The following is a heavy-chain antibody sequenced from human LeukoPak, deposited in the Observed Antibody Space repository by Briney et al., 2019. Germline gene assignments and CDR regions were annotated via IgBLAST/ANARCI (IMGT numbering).Heavy chain of an antibody. D-gene: IGHD5-18*01. CDR2: INPSGGST. CDR1: GYTFTSYY. CDR3: AGSTAMAPYYYYYMDV. V-gene: IGHV1-46*01. Sequence: ASVKVSCKASGYTFTSYYMHWVRQAPGQGLEWMGIINPSGGSTSYAQKFQGRVTMTRDMSTSTVYMELSSLRSEDTAVYYCAGSTAMAPYYYYYMDVWGKGTTVTVSS. J-gene: IGHJ6*03.